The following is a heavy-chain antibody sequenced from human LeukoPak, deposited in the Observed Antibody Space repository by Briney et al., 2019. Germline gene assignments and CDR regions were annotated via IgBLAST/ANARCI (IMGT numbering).Heavy chain of an antibody. Sequence: GESLKISCNGSGYSFTSDWIGWVRQMPGKGLEWMGIIYPGDSDTKYSPSFQGQVTISADKSISTAYLQWSSLKASDTAMYYCARELTRTYAFDIWGQGTMVTVSS. CDR3: ARELTRTYAFDI. CDR2: IYPGDSDT. CDR1: GYSFTSDW. D-gene: IGHD3-10*01. V-gene: IGHV5-51*01. J-gene: IGHJ3*02.